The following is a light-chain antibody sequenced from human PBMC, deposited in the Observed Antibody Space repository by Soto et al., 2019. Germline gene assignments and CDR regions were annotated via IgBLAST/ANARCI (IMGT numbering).Light chain of an antibody. CDR1: QSVISTS. CDR2: GVS. Sequence: IVLTQSPGTLSLSTWEGATLSCRDSQSVISTSFAWYQQKPGQAPRLLLVGVSTNLPGIPDRFNGSGCESEFTLIISRLEPEYFAVYFCLLHSTSHPAAFGGGTKVLIK. CDR3: LLHSTSHPAA. V-gene: IGKV3-20*01. J-gene: IGKJ4*02.